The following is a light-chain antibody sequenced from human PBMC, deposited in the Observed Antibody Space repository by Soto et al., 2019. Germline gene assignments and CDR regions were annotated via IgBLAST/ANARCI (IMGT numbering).Light chain of an antibody. V-gene: IGKV3D-15*01. CDR1: QSISRN. J-gene: IGKJ1*01. CDR2: GAS. Sequence: EIVMTQSPPTLYVSPGERATLSFRASQSISRNLAWFQQKPGQAPSLLIFGASTRAAGIPDRFSGSGSGTDFTLTISRLEPEDFAVYYCQHYYTSYTTFGQGTKVDIK. CDR3: QHYYTSYTT.